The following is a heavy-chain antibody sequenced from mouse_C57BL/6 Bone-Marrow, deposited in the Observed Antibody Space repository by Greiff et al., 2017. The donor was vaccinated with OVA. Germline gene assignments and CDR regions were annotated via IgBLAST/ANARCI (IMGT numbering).Heavy chain of an antibody. CDR3: ARIYDYDGDYYAMDY. D-gene: IGHD2-4*01. CDR2: IWWDDDK. V-gene: IGHV8-8*01. Sequence: QVTLKVCGPGILQPSQTLSLTCSFSGFSLSTFGMGVGWIRQPSGKGLEWLAPIWWDDDKYYNPALKRRLTISKDTSKNQVFLKIANVDTADTATYYCARIYDYDGDYYAMDYWGQGTSVTVSS. CDR1: GFSLSTFGMG. J-gene: IGHJ4*01.